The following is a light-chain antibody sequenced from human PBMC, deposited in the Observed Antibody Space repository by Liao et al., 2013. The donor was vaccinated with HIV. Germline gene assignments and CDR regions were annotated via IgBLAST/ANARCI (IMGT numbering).Light chain of an antibody. V-gene: IGLV3-21*04. CDR2: YDN. CDR1: NIGTKS. CDR3: QVWDGDFAV. J-gene: IGLJ2*01. Sequence: SYELTQPPSLSVAPGKTASISCGGNNIGTKSVHWYQQKPGQAPVLVIYYDNDRPSGIPERFSGSNSGNTATLTISRVEAGDEADYYCQVWDGDFAVFGGGTKLTVL.